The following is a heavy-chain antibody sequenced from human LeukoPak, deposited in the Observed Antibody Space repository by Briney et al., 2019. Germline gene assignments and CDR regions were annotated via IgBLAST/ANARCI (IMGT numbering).Heavy chain of an antibody. Sequence: GGSLRLSCAASGFIFSDSAMHWVRQASGKGLEWVGRIRSRANSYATEYAAPVRGRFTISRDDSKNTAYLQMNSLKIEDTAVYYCLWVAVAGNGYWGQGTLVTVSS. J-gene: IGHJ4*02. CDR1: GFIFSDSA. CDR3: LWVAVAGNGY. V-gene: IGHV3-73*01. CDR2: IRSRANSYAT. D-gene: IGHD6-19*01.